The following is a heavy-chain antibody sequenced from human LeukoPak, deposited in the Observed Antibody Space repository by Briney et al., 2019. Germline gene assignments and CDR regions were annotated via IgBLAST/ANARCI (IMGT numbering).Heavy chain of an antibody. J-gene: IGHJ6*03. D-gene: IGHD1-26*01. CDR2: INPNSGGT. CDR3: ARGGAGATNYYYYYYMDV. CDR1: GYTFTGYY. V-gene: IGHV1-2*02. Sequence: ASVKVSCKASGYTFTGYYMHWVRQAPGQGLEWMGWINPNSGGTNYAQKFQGRVTMTRDTSISTAYMELSRLRSDDTAVYYCARGGAGATNYYYYYYMDVWGKGTTVTISS.